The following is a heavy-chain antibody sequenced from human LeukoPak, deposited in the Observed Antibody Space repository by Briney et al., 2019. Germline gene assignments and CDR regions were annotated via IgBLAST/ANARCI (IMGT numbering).Heavy chain of an antibody. J-gene: IGHJ5*02. CDR2: IYYSGST. Sequence: SETLSLTCTVSGGSISSYSYYWGWIRQPPGKGLEWIGSIYYSGSTYNNPSPKSRVTMSVDTSKNQFSLVLNSVTAADTAVYYCARSTLDTAMKYNWFDPWGQGTLVTVSS. CDR3: ARSTLDTAMKYNWFDP. CDR1: GGSISSYSYY. V-gene: IGHV4-39*01. D-gene: IGHD5-18*01.